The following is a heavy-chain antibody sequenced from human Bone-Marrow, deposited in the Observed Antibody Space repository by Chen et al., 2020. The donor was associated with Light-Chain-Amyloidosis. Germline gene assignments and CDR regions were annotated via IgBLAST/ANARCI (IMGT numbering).Heavy chain of an antibody. CDR1: GASVSSDYHY. V-gene: IGHV4-61*01. D-gene: IGHD6-13*01. CDR2: IYYTGST. Sequence: QVQLQESGPGLVKPSWTLSLTCTVAGASVSSDYHYWTWIRQPPGDRLEWIGYIYYTGSTKYNPSLESRIAISIDTSKNQFSLKVNSVTAADTAGYYCVRRDVRWHIDFWGQGALVTVSS. J-gene: IGHJ4*02. CDR3: VRRDVRWHIDF.